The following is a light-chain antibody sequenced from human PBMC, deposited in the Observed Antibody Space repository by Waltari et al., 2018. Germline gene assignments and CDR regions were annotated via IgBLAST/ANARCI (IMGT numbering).Light chain of an antibody. CDR3: QTGGHGTWV. Sequence: QLVVTQSPSASASLGASVKLTCTLSSGHSSNIIAWLQQQPEKGPRYLMKVNSDGSHSRGDEIPDRFSGTSSGAERHLTISSLPAEDEADYYCQTGGHGTWVFGGGTKLTVL. J-gene: IGLJ3*02. CDR2: VNSDGSH. CDR1: SGHSSNI. V-gene: IGLV4-69*01.